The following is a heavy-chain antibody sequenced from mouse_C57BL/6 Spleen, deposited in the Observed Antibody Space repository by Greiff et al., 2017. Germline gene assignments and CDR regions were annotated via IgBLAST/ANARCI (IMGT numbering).Heavy chain of an antibody. CDR2: ILPGSGST. CDR3: ASRLYDYGFAY. V-gene: IGHV1-9*01. Sequence: QVQLQQSGAELMKPGASVKLSCKATGYTFTGYWIEWVKQRPGHGLEWIGEILPGSGSTNYNEKFKGKATFTADTSSNTAYMQRSSLTTEDSAIYYCASRLYDYGFAYWGQGTLVTVSA. D-gene: IGHD2-4*01. J-gene: IGHJ3*01. CDR1: GYTFTGYW.